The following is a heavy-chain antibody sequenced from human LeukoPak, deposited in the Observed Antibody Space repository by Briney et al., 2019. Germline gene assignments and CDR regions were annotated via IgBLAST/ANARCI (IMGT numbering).Heavy chain of an antibody. Sequence: GRSLRLSCAASGFTFSSYGMHWVRQAPGKGLEWVAVIWYDGSNKYYADSVKGRFTISRDNSKNTLYLQMNSLRAEDTAVYYCARDSGYDSSGYIFDYWGQGTLVTVSS. CDR2: IWYDGSNK. J-gene: IGHJ4*02. CDR3: ARDSGYDSSGYIFDY. D-gene: IGHD3-22*01. V-gene: IGHV3-33*01. CDR1: GFTFSSYG.